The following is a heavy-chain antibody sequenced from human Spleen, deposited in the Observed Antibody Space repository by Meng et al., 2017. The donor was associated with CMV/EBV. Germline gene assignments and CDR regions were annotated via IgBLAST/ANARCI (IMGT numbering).Heavy chain of an antibody. CDR3: ARVAYSGQRYWFDP. J-gene: IGHJ5*02. Sequence: ASVKVSCKTSGYTSTSYYIHWVRQAPGQGLEWMGIINPNSGDTTYAQKFQGRVTMTRDTSTSTVYMELGSVRSEDTATYYCARVAYSGQRYWFDPWGQGTLVTVSS. V-gene: IGHV1-46*01. CDR2: INPNSGDT. CDR1: GYTSTSYY. D-gene: IGHD1-26*01.